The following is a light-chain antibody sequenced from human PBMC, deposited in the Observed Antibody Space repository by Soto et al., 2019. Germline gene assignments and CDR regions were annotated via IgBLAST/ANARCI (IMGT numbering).Light chain of an antibody. J-gene: IGKJ4*01. V-gene: IGKV3D-15*01. CDR2: ASS. Sequence: VMTQSPGNLSVSPGERVTLFCRASQNVVNNIAWYQVKPAQPPRLLIYASSTRATGIPATFSGSGSETQFSLTISSLQSEDSAVYYCQQYYHLGLSFGGATKVEI. CDR1: QNVVNN. CDR3: QQYYHLGLS.